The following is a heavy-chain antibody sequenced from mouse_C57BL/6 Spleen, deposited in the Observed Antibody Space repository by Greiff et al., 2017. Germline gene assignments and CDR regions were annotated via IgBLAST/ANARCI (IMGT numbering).Heavy chain of an antibody. CDR1: GYAFSSSW. Sequence: VQLQQSGPELVKPGASVKISCKASGYAFSSSWMNWVKQRPGNGLEWIGRIYPADGDTNYNGKFKGKATLTADKSSSTAYMQLSSLTSEDSAVYFCARGDGNFAKDYWGQGTSVTVSS. CDR2: IYPADGDT. CDR3: ARGDGNFAKDY. D-gene: IGHD2-1*01. V-gene: IGHV1-82*01. J-gene: IGHJ4*01.